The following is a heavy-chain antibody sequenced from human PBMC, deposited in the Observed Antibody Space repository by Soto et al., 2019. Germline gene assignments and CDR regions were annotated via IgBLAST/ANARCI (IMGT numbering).Heavy chain of an antibody. CDR3: ARARIAVAGYDY. CDR2: ISSSSSYI. Sequence: GGSLRLSCAASGFIFSRSAMNWVRQAPGKGLEWVSSISSSSSYIYYADSVKGRFTISRDNAKNTLYLQMNSLRAEDTAVYYCARARIAVAGYDYWGQGTLVTVSS. CDR1: GFIFSRSA. V-gene: IGHV3-21*01. D-gene: IGHD6-19*01. J-gene: IGHJ4*02.